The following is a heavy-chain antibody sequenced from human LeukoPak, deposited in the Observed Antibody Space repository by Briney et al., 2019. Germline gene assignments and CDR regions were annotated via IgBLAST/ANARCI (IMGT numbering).Heavy chain of an antibody. D-gene: IGHD6-19*01. V-gene: IGHV1-69*05. Sequence: SVKVSCKASGYTFTSYDISWVRQAPGQGLEWMGGIIPIFGTANYAQKFQGRVTITTDESTSTAYMELSSLRSEDTAVYYCASYSSGWYEFDYWGQGTLVTVSS. J-gene: IGHJ4*02. CDR3: ASYSSGWYEFDY. CDR2: IIPIFGTA. CDR1: GYTFTSYD.